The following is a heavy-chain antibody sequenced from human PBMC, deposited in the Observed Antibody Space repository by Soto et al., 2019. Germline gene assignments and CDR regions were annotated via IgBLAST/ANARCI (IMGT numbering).Heavy chain of an antibody. CDR1: GGSINTFY. V-gene: IGHV4-4*07. Sequence: PSETLSLTCTVSGGSINTFYWSWVRQPAGKGLEWIGRIFSSGSTSFNPSLESRVAMSVDTSKNHFSLNLGSVTAADMAVYYCAREGSXSAYNFAHGIQLWSFDFWGQGALVTVSS. CDR2: IFSSGST. D-gene: IGHD5-12*01. CDR3: AREGSXSAYNFAHGIQLWSFDF. J-gene: IGHJ4*02.